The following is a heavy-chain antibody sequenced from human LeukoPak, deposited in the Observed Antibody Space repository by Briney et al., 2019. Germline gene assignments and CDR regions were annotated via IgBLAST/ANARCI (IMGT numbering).Heavy chain of an antibody. CDR1: GGSISSSSYY. Sequence: PSETLSLTCTVSGGSISSSSYYWGWIRQPPGTGLEWLGSIYYSGSTYYNPSLKSRVTISVDTSKNQFSLKLSSVAAADTAVYYCAAPLYYYDSSAYGYWGQGTLVTVSS. CDR2: IYYSGST. D-gene: IGHD3-22*01. V-gene: IGHV4-39*01. J-gene: IGHJ4*02. CDR3: AAPLYYYDSSAYGY.